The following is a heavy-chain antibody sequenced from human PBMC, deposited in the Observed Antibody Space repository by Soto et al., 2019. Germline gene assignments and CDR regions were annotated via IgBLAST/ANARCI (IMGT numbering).Heavy chain of an antibody. Sequence: SETLSLTCTVSGDSVSSGSHYWSWIRQPPGKGLEWIGYIYYGGSTNYNPSLKSRATISIEASENQISLHLMSVTAADTGLYFCARTALLLKNYYGESGNHRRGMDVWGQGPTVTVSS. V-gene: IGHV4-61*01. CDR2: IYYGGST. J-gene: IGHJ6*02. D-gene: IGHD3-10*01. CDR3: ARTALLLKNYYGESGNHRRGMDV. CDR1: GDSVSSGSHY.